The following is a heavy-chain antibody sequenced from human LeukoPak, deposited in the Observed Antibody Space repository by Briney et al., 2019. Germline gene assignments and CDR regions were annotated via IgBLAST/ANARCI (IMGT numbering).Heavy chain of an antibody. J-gene: IGHJ4*02. CDR2: IYSGGST. CDR3: ATRRVDSSGWQFDY. CDR1: GFTVSSNY. D-gene: IGHD6-19*01. Sequence: SGGSLRLSCAASGFTVSSNYMSWVRQAPGKGLEWVSVIYSGGSTYYADSAKGRFTISRDNSKNTLYLQMNSLRAEDTAVYYCATRRVDSSGWQFDYWGQGTLVTVSS. V-gene: IGHV3-53*01.